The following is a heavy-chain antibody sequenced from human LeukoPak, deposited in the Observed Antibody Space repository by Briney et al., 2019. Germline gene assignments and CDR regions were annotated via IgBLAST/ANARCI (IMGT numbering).Heavy chain of an antibody. D-gene: IGHD2-15*01. CDR1: GFTFSSYG. J-gene: IGHJ6*02. V-gene: IGHV3-33*01. Sequence: GGSLRLSCAASGFTFSSYGMHWVRQAPGKGLEWVAVIWYDGSNKYYADSVKGRFTISRDNSKNTLYLQMNSLRAEDTAVYYCAREGSSYCSGGSCYSRYYYGMDVWGQGTTVIVSS. CDR3: AREGSSYCSGGSCYSRYYYGMDV. CDR2: IWYDGSNK.